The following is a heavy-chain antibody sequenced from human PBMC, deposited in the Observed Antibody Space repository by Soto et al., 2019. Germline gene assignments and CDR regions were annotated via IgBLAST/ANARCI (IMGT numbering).Heavy chain of an antibody. CDR1: GFSFSSYA. D-gene: IGHD4-17*01. CDR3: AKEAYGDYGYYYNPMDV. J-gene: IGHJ6*02. Sequence: EVQLLESGGGWVQPGGSLRLSCAASGFSFSSYAMTWVRQAPGEGLEWVSIISGSGGSTYFADSVKGRFTISRDNSKNSLYLQMNSLRAEDTAVYYCAKEAYGDYGYYYNPMDVWGQGTTVTVSS. V-gene: IGHV3-23*01. CDR2: ISGSGGST.